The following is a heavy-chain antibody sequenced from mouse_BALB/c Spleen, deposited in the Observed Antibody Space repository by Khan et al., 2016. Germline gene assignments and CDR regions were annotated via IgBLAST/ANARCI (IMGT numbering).Heavy chain of an antibody. J-gene: IGHJ3*01. V-gene: IGHV7-3*02. D-gene: IGHD2-1*01. CDR2: IRNKANGYTT. CDR3: ARAPGDGKAWFAY. CDR1: GFTFTDYY. Sequence: EVELVESGGGLVQPGGSLRLSCATSGFTFTDYYMSWVRQPPGKALEWLGFIRNKANGYTTEYSASVKGRFTISRDNSQSILYLQMNTLRAEDRATYYCARAPGDGKAWFAYWGQGTLVTVSA.